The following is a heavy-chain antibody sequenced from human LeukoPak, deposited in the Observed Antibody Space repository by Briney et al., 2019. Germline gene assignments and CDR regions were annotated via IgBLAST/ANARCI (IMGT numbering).Heavy chain of an antibody. CDR1: GFTFSSYA. J-gene: IGHJ4*02. Sequence: GGSLRLSCAASGFTFSSYAMHWVRQAPGKGLEWVAVRSYDGSNKYYADSVKGRFTISRDNSKNTLYLQMNSLRAEDTAVYYCARDPSFSSSGWYYFDYWGQGTLVTVSS. V-gene: IGHV3-30*04. CDR2: RSYDGSNK. D-gene: IGHD6-19*01. CDR3: ARDPSFSSSGWYYFDY.